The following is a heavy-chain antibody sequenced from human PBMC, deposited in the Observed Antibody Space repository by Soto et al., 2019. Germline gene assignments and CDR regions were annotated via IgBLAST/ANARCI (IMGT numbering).Heavy chain of an antibody. CDR3: ARVKRSTSRLDP. CDR1: GDSVSSGAYY. Sequence: QVQLQESGPGLVKPSETLSLTCSVSGDSVSSGAYYWSWIRQPPGKGLEWIGYVYYSGSTSYNPSLETGVTISVDTSKNQSSLKLTSVTPADTAIYYCARVKRSTSRLDPWGQGTLVTVSS. CDR2: VYYSGST. D-gene: IGHD1-26*01. V-gene: IGHV4-61*08. J-gene: IGHJ5*02.